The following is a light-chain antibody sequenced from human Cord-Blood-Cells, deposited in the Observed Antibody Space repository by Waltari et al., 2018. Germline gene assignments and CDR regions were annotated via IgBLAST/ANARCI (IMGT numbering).Light chain of an antibody. V-gene: IGLV1-47*01. Sequence: QSVLTQPPSASGTPGQRVTISCSGSSSNIGSNYVYWYPQLPGTAPKLLIYRKNQRPSGVPDRFSGSKSGTSASLTSSGLRSEDEADYYCAAWDDSLSGRVFGGGTKLTVL. CDR3: AAWDDSLSGRV. CDR2: RKN. J-gene: IGLJ3*02. CDR1: SSNIGSNY.